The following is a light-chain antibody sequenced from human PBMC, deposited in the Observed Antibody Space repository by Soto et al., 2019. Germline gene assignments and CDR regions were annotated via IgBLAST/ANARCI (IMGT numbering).Light chain of an antibody. V-gene: IGKV1-39*01. CDR2: DAS. CDR1: QSISSC. Sequence: DIQMTQSPSTLSASVGDRVTLTCRASQSISSCLAWYQQKPGKAPKLLIYDASSLESGVPSRFSGSGSGTDLTLTISSLQTEDFANYYCQQSYSTPPITFGQGTRLEIK. J-gene: IGKJ5*01. CDR3: QQSYSTPPIT.